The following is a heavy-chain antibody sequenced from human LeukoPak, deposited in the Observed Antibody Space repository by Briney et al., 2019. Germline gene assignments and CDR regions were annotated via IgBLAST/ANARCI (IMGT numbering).Heavy chain of an antibody. CDR2: ISSSGSTI. J-gene: IGHJ6*02. V-gene: IGHV3-11*01. Sequence: GGSLRLSCAASGFTFSDYYMSWLRQAPGKGLEWVSYISSSGSTIYYADSVKGRFTISRDNAKNSLYLQMNSLRAEDTAVYYCARAAAAGGRAEYYYYGMDVWGQGTTVTVSS. D-gene: IGHD6-13*01. CDR3: ARAAAAGGRAEYYYYGMDV. CDR1: GFTFSDYY.